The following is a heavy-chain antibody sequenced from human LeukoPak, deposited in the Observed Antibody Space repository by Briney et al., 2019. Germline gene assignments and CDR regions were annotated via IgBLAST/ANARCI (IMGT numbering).Heavy chain of an antibody. V-gene: IGHV4-30-2*01. J-gene: IGHJ4*02. CDR3: ASGGGEGYCSGGSCYSVFDY. CDR1: GGSISSGGYS. D-gene: IGHD2-15*01. Sequence: SETLSLTCAVSGGSISSGGYSWSWIRQPPGKGLEWIGYIYHSGSTYYNPSLKSRVTISVDRSKNQFSLKLSSVTAADTAVYYCASGGGEGYCSGGSCYSVFDYWGQGTLVTVSS. CDR2: IYHSGST.